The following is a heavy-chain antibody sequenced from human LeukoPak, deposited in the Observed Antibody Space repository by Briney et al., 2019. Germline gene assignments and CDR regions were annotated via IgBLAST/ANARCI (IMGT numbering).Heavy chain of an antibody. CDR3: ARGGRFQTGDYYYYYYMDV. D-gene: IGHD1-26*01. CDR2: IYYSGST. CDR1: GGSISSYY. Sequence: SETLFLTCTVSGGSISSYYWSWIRQPPGKGLEWIGYIYYSGSTNYNPSLKSRVTISVDTSKNQFSLKLSSVTAADTAVYYCARGGRFQTGDYYYYYYMDVWGKGTTVTVSS. V-gene: IGHV4-59*01. J-gene: IGHJ6*03.